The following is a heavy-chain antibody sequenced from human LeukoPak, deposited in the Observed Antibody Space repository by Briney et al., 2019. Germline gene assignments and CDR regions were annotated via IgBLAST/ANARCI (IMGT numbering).Heavy chain of an antibody. CDR1: GGSISSYY. CDR3: ARVLGWAGFDY. V-gene: IGHV4-59*01. J-gene: IGHJ4*02. CDR2: IYYSRSA. Sequence: SETLSLTCAVSGGSISSYYWSWIRQPPGKGLEWIGYIYYSRSANYNPSLKSRVTISVDTSKNQFSLKVRSVTAADTAVYYCARVLGWAGFDYWGQGTLVTVSS. D-gene: IGHD6-19*01.